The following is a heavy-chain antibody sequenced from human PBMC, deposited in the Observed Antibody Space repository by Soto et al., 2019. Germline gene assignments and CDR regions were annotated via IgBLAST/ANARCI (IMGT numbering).Heavy chain of an antibody. CDR3: ARALSIAAYYFDY. Sequence: VKVSCNASVVTFSSYAISWVRQAPGQGLEWMGGIIPIFGTANYAQKFQGRVTITADESTSTAYMELSSLRSEDTAVYYCARALSIAAYYFDYWGQGTLVTVSS. CDR2: IIPIFGTA. J-gene: IGHJ4*02. V-gene: IGHV1-69*13. CDR1: VVTFSSYA. D-gene: IGHD6-6*01.